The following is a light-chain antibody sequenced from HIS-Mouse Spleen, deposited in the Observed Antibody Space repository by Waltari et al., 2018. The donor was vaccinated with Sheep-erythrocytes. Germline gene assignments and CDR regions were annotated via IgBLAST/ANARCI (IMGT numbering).Light chain of an antibody. Sequence: AIQLTQSPSSLSASAGDRVPITCRASHGISSALAWYQQKPGKAPKLLIYDASSLESGVPSRFSGSGSGTDFTLTISSLQPEDFATYYCQQFNNYPRTFGQGTKVEIK. J-gene: IGKJ1*01. CDR3: QQFNNYPRT. V-gene: IGKV1D-13*01. CDR1: HGISSA. CDR2: DAS.